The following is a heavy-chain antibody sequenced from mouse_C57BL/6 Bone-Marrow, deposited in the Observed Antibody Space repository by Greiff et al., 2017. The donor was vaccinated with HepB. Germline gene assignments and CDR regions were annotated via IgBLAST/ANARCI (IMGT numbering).Heavy chain of an antibody. CDR1: GYTFTSYW. D-gene: IGHD1-1*01. CDR2: IDPNSGGT. V-gene: IGHV1-72*01. J-gene: IGHJ2*01. CDR3: ALYGSKDY. Sequence: VKLQQPGAELVKPGASVKLSCKASGYTFTSYWMHWVKQRPGRGLEWIRRIDPNSGGTKYNEKFKSKATLTVDKPSSTAYMQLSSLTSEDSAVYYCALYGSKDYWGQGTTLTVSS.